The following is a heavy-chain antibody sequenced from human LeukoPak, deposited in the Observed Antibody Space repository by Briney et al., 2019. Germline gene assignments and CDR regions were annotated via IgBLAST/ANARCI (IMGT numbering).Heavy chain of an antibody. CDR1: GGSISSSSYH. V-gene: IGHV4-39*01. Sequence: SETLSLTCTVSGGSISSSSYHWGWIRQPPGKGLEWIGSIYYSGSTYYNPSLKSRVTISVDTSKNQFSLKLSSVTAADTAVYYCARSYYDFWSGSRYWYFHLWGRGTLVTVSS. D-gene: IGHD3-3*01. CDR2: IYYSGST. J-gene: IGHJ2*01. CDR3: ARSYYDFWSGSRYWYFHL.